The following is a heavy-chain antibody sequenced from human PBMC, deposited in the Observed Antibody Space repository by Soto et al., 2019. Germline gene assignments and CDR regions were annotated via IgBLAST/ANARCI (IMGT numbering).Heavy chain of an antibody. CDR1: GGSISSVGHY. D-gene: IGHD1-20*01. Sequence: SETLSLTCSVSGGSISSVGHYWTWVRQPPGKGLEWIGNIDYSGTAYFSPSLATRVTFHVDTSKNQFSLTLYSVTAADTAVYYCARITGRHLDYWGQGILVTVSS. CDR2: IDYSGTA. CDR3: ARITGRHLDY. J-gene: IGHJ4*02. V-gene: IGHV4-39*01.